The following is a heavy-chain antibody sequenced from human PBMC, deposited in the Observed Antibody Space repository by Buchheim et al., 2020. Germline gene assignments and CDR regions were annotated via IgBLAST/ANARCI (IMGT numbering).Heavy chain of an antibody. D-gene: IGHD6-6*01. CDR1: GGSFSGYY. CDR3: ASHAGGYSSSSPVDAYFDY. J-gene: IGHJ4*02. V-gene: IGHV4-34*01. CDR2: INHSGST. Sequence: QVQLQQWGAGLLKPSETLSLTCAVYGGSFSGYYWSWIRQPPGKGLEWIGEINHSGSTNYNPSLKSRVTISVDTSKNQFSLKLSSVTAADTAVYYCASHAGGYSSSSPVDAYFDYWGQGTL.